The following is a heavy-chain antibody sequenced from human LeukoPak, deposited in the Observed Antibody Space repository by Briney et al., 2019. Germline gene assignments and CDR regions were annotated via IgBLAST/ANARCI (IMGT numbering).Heavy chain of an antibody. D-gene: IGHD6-19*01. CDR1: GFTFSSYA. CDR2: ISGSGGST. CDR3: ATLGSSGYSSGWYHAEYFQH. Sequence: PGGSLRLSCAASGFTFSSYAMSWVRQAPGKGLEWVSAISGSGGSTYYADSVKGRFTISRDNSKNTLYLQMNSLRAEDTAVYYCATLGSSGYSSGWYHAEYFQHWGQGTLVTVSS. V-gene: IGHV3-23*01. J-gene: IGHJ1*01.